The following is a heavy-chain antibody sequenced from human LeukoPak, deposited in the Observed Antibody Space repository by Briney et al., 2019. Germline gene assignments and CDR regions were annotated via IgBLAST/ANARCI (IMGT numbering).Heavy chain of an antibody. CDR1: GLTFSNYS. J-gene: IGHJ4*02. D-gene: IGHD3-22*01. CDR2: ISSSGSYI. CDR3: ARNYDIFGYYYLYY. V-gene: IGHV3-21*01. Sequence: GDSLTLFYAACGLTFSNYSMTWLRQAPEKGLEWLSSISSSGSYIYYADSVKGRFTISKDNAKNSLFLQMNSLRAEDTAVYYCARNYDIFGYYYLYYWGQGTLVSVSS.